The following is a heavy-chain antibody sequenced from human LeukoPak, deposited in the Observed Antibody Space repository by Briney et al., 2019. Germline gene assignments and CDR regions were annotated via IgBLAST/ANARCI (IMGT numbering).Heavy chain of an antibody. V-gene: IGHV3-7*03. D-gene: IGHD3-10*01. J-gene: IGHJ4*02. CDR2: IKQDGSEK. CDR1: GFTFSSYW. Sequence: PGGSLRLSCAASGFTFSSYWMSWVRQAPGKGLEWVANIKQDGSEKYYVDSVKGRFTISRDNAKNSLYLQKNSLRAEDTAVYYCARDTITMVRGVNFYWGQGTLVTVSS. CDR3: ARDTITMVRGVNFY.